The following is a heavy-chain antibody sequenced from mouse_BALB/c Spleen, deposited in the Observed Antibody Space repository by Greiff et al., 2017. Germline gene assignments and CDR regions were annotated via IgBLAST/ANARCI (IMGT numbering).Heavy chain of an antibody. CDR2: INPSNGGT. J-gene: IGHJ4*01. CDR3: TRRDDDCYAMDY. V-gene: IGHV1S81*02. Sequence: VQLQQSGAELVKPGASVKLSCKASGYTFTSYYMYWVKQRPGQGLEWIGEINPSNGGTNFNEKFKSKATLTVDKSSSTAYMQLSSLTSEDSAVYYSTRRDDDCYAMDYWGQGTSVTVSS. CDR1: GYTFTSYY. D-gene: IGHD2-3*01.